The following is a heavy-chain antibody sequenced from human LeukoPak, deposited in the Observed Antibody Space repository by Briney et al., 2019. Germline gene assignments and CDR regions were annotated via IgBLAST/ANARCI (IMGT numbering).Heavy chain of an antibody. J-gene: IGHJ4*02. CDR2: IRGTTSSI. Sequence: PGGSLRLSRAASGFTFSTYSMNWVRQAPGKGLEWVSSIRGTTSSIYYADSVKGRFTISRDNAENSLYVQMNSLRAEDTAVYYCARGHTDTVDNLDYWLQANKVTVSS. V-gene: IGHV3-21*01. D-gene: IGHD4-17*01. CDR3: ARGHTDTVDNLDY. CDR1: GFTFSTYS.